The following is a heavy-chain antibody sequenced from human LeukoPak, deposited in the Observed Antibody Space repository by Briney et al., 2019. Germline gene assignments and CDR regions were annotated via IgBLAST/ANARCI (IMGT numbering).Heavy chain of an antibody. CDR2: IKYDGTHR. Sequence: GGALRLSCVASGFRFSSYWMAWVRQAPGKGLEWVANIKYDGTHRFYADAVRGRVTIPRDNAKNSLFLEMNSLRADDTAVYFCASSHDSSGNDWGQGTLVAVSS. J-gene: IGHJ4*02. V-gene: IGHV3-7*01. CDR3: ASSHDSSGND. CDR1: GFRFSSYW. D-gene: IGHD3-22*01.